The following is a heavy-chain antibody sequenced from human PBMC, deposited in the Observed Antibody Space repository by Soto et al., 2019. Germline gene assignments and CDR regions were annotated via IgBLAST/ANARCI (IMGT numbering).Heavy chain of an antibody. V-gene: IGHV3-11*01. CDR2: ISSSGSTM. D-gene: IGHD1-1*01. CDR1: GFSFSTYY. Sequence: QVQLVESGGGLVQPGGSLRLSCEASGFSFSTYYMTWIRQAPGKGLEWVSYISSSGSTMYYADSVTGRFTISRDNTKNSLYLQMNSLSVEDTAVYYCARDSTWNLKYFHHWGQGTLVTVSS. J-gene: IGHJ1*01. CDR3: ARDSTWNLKYFHH.